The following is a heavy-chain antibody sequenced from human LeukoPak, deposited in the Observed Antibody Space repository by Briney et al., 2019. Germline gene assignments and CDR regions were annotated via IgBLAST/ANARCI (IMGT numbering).Heavy chain of an antibody. Sequence: GASVKVSCKASGYTFTSYGISWVRQAPGQGLEWMGRINPNSGGTNYAQKFQGRVTMTRDTSISTAYMELSRLRSDDTAVYYCARAEYYYGSGSSDYWGQGTLVTVSS. CDR2: INPNSGGT. D-gene: IGHD3-10*01. V-gene: IGHV1-2*06. CDR3: ARAEYYYGSGSSDY. CDR1: GYTFTSYG. J-gene: IGHJ4*02.